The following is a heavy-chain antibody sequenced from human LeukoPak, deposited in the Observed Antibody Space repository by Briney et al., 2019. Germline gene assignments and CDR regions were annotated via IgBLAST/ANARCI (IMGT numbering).Heavy chain of an antibody. CDR3: ARDKDFYY. CDR2: IYYSGST. J-gene: IGHJ4*02. Sequence: SDTLSLTCTVSGGSISSYYWSWIRQPPGKGLEWIGYIYYSGSTNYNPSLKSRVTISVDTSKNQFSLRLSSVTAADTAVYYCARDKDFYYWGQGTLVTVSS. V-gene: IGHV4-59*01. CDR1: GGSISSYY.